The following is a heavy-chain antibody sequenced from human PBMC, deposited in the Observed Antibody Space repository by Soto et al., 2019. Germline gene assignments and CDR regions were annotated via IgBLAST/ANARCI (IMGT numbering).Heavy chain of an antibody. CDR1: GGSISSGGYH. D-gene: IGHD6-13*01. CDR2: INHSGST. V-gene: IGHV4-39*07. Sequence: SETLSLTCTVSGGSISSGGYHWSWIRRPPGKGLEWIGEINHSGSTNYNPSLKSRVTISVDTSKNQFSLKLSSVTAADTAVYYCARLYSSSWYGYYYGMDVWGQGTTVTVSS. J-gene: IGHJ6*02. CDR3: ARLYSSSWYGYYYGMDV.